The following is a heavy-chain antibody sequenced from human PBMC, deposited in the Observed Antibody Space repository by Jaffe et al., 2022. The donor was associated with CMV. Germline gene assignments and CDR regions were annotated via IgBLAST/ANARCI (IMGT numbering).Heavy chain of an antibody. J-gene: IGHJ6*03. D-gene: IGHD3-9*01. CDR2: IRSKAYGGTT. CDR1: GFTFGDYA. CDR3: TRVPDYDILTYYYYYMDV. Sequence: EVQLVESGGGLVQPGRSLRLSCTASGFTFGDYAMSWVRQAPGKGLEWVGFIRSKAYGGTTEYAASVKGRFTISRDDSKSIAYLQMNSLKTEDTAVYYCTRVPDYDILTYYYYYMDVWGKGTTVTVSS. V-gene: IGHV3-49*04.